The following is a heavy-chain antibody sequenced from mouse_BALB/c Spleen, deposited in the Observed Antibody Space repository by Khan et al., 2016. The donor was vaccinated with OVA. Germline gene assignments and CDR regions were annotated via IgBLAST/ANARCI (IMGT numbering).Heavy chain of an antibody. D-gene: IGHD3-3*01. V-gene: IGHV8-12*01. Sequence: QVTLKESGPGILQPSQTLSLTCSFSGFSLSISGMGVSWIRQPSGKGLEWLAHIYWDDHKRYNLSLKSRLTIFTDTSRNQVFLKITNVDTADTATYYCARRRDWYFDYWGQGTTLTVSS. CDR2: IYWDDHK. CDR3: ARRRDWYFDY. CDR1: GFSLSISGMG. J-gene: IGHJ2*01.